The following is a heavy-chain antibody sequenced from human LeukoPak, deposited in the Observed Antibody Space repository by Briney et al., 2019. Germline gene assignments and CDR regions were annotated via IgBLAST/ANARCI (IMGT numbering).Heavy chain of an antibody. D-gene: IGHD3-16*01. CDR2: ISYDGSNK. Sequence: GGSLRLSCAASGFTFSSYAMHWVRQAPGKGLEWVAVISYDGSNKYYADSVKGRFTISRDNSKNTLYLQMNSLRAGDTAVYYCAREETRQGGFDYWGQGTLVTVSS. CDR3: AREETRQGGFDY. J-gene: IGHJ4*02. V-gene: IGHV3-30*04. CDR1: GFTFSSYA.